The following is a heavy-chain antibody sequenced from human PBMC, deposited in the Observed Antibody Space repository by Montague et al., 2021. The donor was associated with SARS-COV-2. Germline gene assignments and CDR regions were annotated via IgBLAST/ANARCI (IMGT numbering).Heavy chain of an antibody. Sequence: SLRLSCAASGLPFSNFEMNLVRQAPGKGLEWVSHISVSGNTIYYADSLRGRFTISRDNGKSSVYLQMNNLRGEDTAVYYCATGVKWNGVFDYWGQGTLVTVSS. D-gene: IGHD1-26*01. CDR1: GLPFSNFE. V-gene: IGHV3-48*03. CDR3: ATGVKWNGVFDY. CDR2: ISVSGNTI. J-gene: IGHJ4*02.